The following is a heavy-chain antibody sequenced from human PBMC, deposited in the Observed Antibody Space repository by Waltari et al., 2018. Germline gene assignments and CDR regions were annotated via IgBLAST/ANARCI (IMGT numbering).Heavy chain of an antibody. J-gene: IGHJ6*02. CDR3: ARDEARYYDIMTGGGYYGLDV. CDR2: IFTSGST. V-gene: IGHV4-61*02. Sequence: QVQLQESGPGLVRPSQTLSLTGTVSGGSIRSGSVYWTWSRQPAGKGLEWVGHIFTSGSTKYNPSRKSRVSVSLDTSENQFSLRLSSVTAADTAVYYCARDEARYYDIMTGGGYYGLDVWGQGTTVTVSS. D-gene: IGHD3-9*01. CDR1: GGSIRSGSVY.